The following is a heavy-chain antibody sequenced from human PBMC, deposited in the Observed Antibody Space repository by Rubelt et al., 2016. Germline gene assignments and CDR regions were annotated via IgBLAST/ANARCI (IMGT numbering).Heavy chain of an antibody. J-gene: IGHJ4*02. CDR3: ARENRFGELFGSFDY. V-gene: IGHV3-33*08. Sequence: QVQLVESGGGVVQPGRSLRLSCAASGFTFSSYGMHWVRQAPGKGLEWVAVIWYDGSNKYYADSVKGRFTISRDNSKNTLYLQMNSLRAEDTAVYYCARENRFGELFGSFDYWGQGTLVTVSS. CDR2: IWYDGSNK. CDR1: GFTFSSYG. D-gene: IGHD3-10*01.